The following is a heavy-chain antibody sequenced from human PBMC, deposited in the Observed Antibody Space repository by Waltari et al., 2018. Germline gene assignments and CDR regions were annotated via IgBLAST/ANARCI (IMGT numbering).Heavy chain of an antibody. Sequence: EGQLVESGGGLVKPGGSLSLSGAASGITIRHPWMHWVRQDPGKELVWIPRISSDGTGTDYADSVQGRFVISRDNARDTLYLQMNNLRAEDTALYYCARLEAEQWLGVYWGPGTLVTVSS. J-gene: IGHJ4*02. D-gene: IGHD6-19*01. CDR3: ARLEAEQWLGVY. CDR1: GITIRHPW. CDR2: ISSDGTGT. V-gene: IGHV3-74*01.